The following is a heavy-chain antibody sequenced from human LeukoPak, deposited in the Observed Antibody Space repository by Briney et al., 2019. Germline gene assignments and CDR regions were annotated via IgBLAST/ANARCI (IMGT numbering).Heavy chain of an antibody. Sequence: GSLRLSCAASGFTFSSYEMNWVRQPPGKGLEWIGEIYHSGSTNYNPSLKSRVTISVDKSKNQFSLKLSSVTAADTAVYYCARGSGAVAGHYYYYCMDVWGKGTTVTVSS. J-gene: IGHJ6*03. D-gene: IGHD6-19*01. CDR3: ARGSGAVAGHYYYYCMDV. V-gene: IGHV4-4*02. CDR2: IYHSGST. CDR1: GFTFSSYEM.